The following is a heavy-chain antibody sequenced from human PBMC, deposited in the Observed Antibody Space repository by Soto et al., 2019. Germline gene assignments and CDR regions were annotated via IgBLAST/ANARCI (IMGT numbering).Heavy chain of an antibody. Sequence: PSETLSLTCTVSGGSISSGDYYWSWIRQPPGKGLEWIGYIYYSGSTYYNPSLKSRVTISVDTSKNQFSLKLSSVTAADTAVYYCARVRLQPNTPYYDFWSGPTMRYYYGMDVWGQGTTVTVSS. D-gene: IGHD3-3*01. CDR2: IYYSGST. J-gene: IGHJ6*02. V-gene: IGHV4-30-4*01. CDR3: ARVRLQPNTPYYDFWSGPTMRYYYGMDV. CDR1: GGSISSGDYY.